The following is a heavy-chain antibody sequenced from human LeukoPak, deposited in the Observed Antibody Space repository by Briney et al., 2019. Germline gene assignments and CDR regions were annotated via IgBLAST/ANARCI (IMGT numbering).Heavy chain of an antibody. V-gene: IGHV1-2*02. J-gene: IGHJ6*02. CDR3: ARDHVTAYGMDV. Sequence: ASVKVSCKASGYTFTGYYMHWVRQAPGQGLEWMGWINPNSGGTNYAQKFQGRVTMTRDTSISTAYVELSRLRSDDTAVYYCARDHVTAYGMDVWGQGTTVTVSS. CDR2: INPNSGGT. CDR1: GYTFTGYY. D-gene: IGHD3-16*01.